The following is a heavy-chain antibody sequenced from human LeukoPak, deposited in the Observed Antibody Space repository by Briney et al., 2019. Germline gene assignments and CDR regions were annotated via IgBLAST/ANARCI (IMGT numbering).Heavy chain of an antibody. D-gene: IGHD1-14*01. CDR3: ARDYTIAVGTTTYLQH. Sequence: ASVKVSCKASGYIFSVYALIWVRQAPGQGLELMGWINTNTGNPTYAQGFTGRFVFSLDTSVSTAYLQISGLKAEDTAVYYCARDYTIAVGTTTYLQHWGQGTLVTVSS. J-gene: IGHJ1*01. CDR1: GYIFSVYA. CDR2: INTNTGNP. V-gene: IGHV7-4-1*02.